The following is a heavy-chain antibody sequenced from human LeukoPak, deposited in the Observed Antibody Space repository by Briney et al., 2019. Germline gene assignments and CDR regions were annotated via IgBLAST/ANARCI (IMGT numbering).Heavy chain of an antibody. D-gene: IGHD2-21*01. Sequence: ASVEVSCEASGYIVTNYNISWVRQAPGQGLEWMGWINTYKGDTDYAQRFQGRVTMTADRSTNTAYMDLRGLRSDDTAVYYCARESGHCSGDNCFYFFDLWGPGFLLTVSS. CDR1: GYIVTNYN. V-gene: IGHV1-18*01. CDR3: ARESGHCSGDNCFYFFDL. J-gene: IGHJ4*02. CDR2: INTYKGDT.